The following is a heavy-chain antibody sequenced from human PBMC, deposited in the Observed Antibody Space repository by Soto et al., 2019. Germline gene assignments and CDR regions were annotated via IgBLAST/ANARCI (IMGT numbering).Heavy chain of an antibody. CDR3: ARDKITGLFDY. Sequence: PSETLSLTCTVSGGSISSGNYYWSWIRQHPGKGLEWIGYIYYSGSTYYNPSLKSRVTISVDTSKNQLSLKLTSVTAADTAVYYCARDKITGLFDYWGQGTLVTVSS. CDR2: IYYSGST. V-gene: IGHV4-31*02. D-gene: IGHD2-8*02. J-gene: IGHJ4*02. CDR1: GGSISSGNYY.